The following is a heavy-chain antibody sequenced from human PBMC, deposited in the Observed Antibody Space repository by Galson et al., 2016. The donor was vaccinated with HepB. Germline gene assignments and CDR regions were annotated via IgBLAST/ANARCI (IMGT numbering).Heavy chain of an antibody. J-gene: IGHJ4*02. CDR2: ISYSGST. D-gene: IGHD3-3*01. Sequence: SETLSLTCSVSGGSVSSSSYYWGWIRQPPGKGLEWMGSISYSGSTYYNPSLKSRVTMSVDTSNNQFSLRLSSVTAADTAVYYCTRRFSPDYWGQGILVTVSS. CDR1: GGSVSSSSYY. V-gene: IGHV4-39*01. CDR3: TRRFSPDY.